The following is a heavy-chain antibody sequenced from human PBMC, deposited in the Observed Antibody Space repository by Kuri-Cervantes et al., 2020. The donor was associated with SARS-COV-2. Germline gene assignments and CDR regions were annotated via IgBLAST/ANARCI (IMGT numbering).Heavy chain of an antibody. CDR2: TYYRSKWYH. CDR3: ARVTTGTLDY. CDR1: GDSVSSNSAG. D-gene: IGHD1-1*01. J-gene: IGHJ4*02. Sequence: SCAISGDSVSSNSAGWNWIRQSPSRGLEWLGRTYYRSKWYHDYAVSVKSRIIINPDTSKNQLSLQLSSVTPEDTAVYYCARVTTGTLDYWGQGTLVTVSS. V-gene: IGHV6-1*01.